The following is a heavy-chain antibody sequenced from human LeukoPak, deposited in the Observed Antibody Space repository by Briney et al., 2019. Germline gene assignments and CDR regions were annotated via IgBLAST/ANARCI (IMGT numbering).Heavy chain of an antibody. D-gene: IGHD3-10*01. CDR2: IKQDGSEK. Sequence: PGGSLRLSCAASGFTFSSYWMSWVRQAPGKGLEWVANIKQDGSEKYYVDSVKGRSTISRDNAKNSLYLQMNSLRAEDTAVYYCARDLPALITMVRGVILSYFDYWGQGTLVTVSS. CDR3: ARDLPALITMVRGVILSYFDY. J-gene: IGHJ4*02. V-gene: IGHV3-7*01. CDR1: GFTFSSYW.